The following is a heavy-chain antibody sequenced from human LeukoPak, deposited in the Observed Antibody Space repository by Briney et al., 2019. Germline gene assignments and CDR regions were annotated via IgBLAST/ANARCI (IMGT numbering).Heavy chain of an antibody. CDR3: ARGPSGVAVAGTTIDYYYMDV. Sequence: SETLSLTCTVSGGSISSYYWSWIRQPAGKGLEWIGRIYTSGSTNYNPSLKSRVTMSVDTSKNQFSLKLSSVTAADTAVYYCARGPSGVAVAGTTIDYYYMDVWGKGTTVTISS. CDR2: IYTSGST. D-gene: IGHD6-19*01. CDR1: GGSISSYY. V-gene: IGHV4-4*07. J-gene: IGHJ6*03.